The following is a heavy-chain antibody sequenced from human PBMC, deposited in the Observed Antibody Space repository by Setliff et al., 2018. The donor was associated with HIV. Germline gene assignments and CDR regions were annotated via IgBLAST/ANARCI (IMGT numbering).Heavy chain of an antibody. Sequence: PGGSLRLSCVASGFTFGDHWMSWVRQAPGKGLEWVSYMDTKGLIIYYADSVKGRFTVSRDNAKNSLYLQMNSLRVEDTAVYYCARLIETAYDGFDVWGQGTMVTVSS. CDR3: ARLIETAYDGFDV. J-gene: IGHJ3*01. D-gene: IGHD2-21*01. CDR2: MDTKGLII. CDR1: GFTFGDHW. V-gene: IGHV3-11*04.